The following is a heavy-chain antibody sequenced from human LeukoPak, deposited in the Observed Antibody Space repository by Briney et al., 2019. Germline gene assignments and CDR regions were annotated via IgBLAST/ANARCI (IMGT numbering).Heavy chain of an antibody. J-gene: IGHJ4*02. D-gene: IGHD5-18*01. CDR1: GYTFTAYY. CDR2: IYPNSGGT. Sequence: ASVKVSCKASGYTFTAYYMHWVRQAPGQGLEWMGWIYPNSGGTKYAQKFQGRVTVTRDTSISTAYMQLSRLKSDDTAVYYCATGRGYSYGFDSWGQGTLVTVSS. CDR3: ATGRGYSYGFDS. V-gene: IGHV1-2*02.